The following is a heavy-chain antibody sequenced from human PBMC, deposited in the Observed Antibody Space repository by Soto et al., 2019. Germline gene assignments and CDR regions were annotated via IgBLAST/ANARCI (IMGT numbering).Heavy chain of an antibody. CDR3: AREGDPDY. CDR1: GFTFSSYG. Sequence: QVQLVESGGGVVQPGRSLRLSCAASGFTFSSYGMHWVRQAPGKGLEWVAVIWYDGSNKYYADSVKSRFTISRDNSKNTLLLQMNSLRAEDTAVYYCAREGDPDYWGQGTLVTVSS. D-gene: IGHD3-10*01. V-gene: IGHV3-33*01. CDR2: IWYDGSNK. J-gene: IGHJ4*02.